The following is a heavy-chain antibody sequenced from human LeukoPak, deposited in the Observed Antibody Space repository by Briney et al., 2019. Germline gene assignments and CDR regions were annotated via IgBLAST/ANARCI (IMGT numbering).Heavy chain of an antibody. J-gene: IGHJ5*02. CDR2: IYYSGST. V-gene: IGHV4-59*01. D-gene: IGHD3-3*01. Sequence: SETLSLTCTVSGGSISSYYWSWIRQPPGKGLEWIGYIYYSGSTNYNPSLKSRVTISVDTSKNQFSLKLSSVTAADTAVYYCARVNYDNWFDPWGQGTLVTVSS. CDR3: ARVNYDNWFDP. CDR1: GGSISSYY.